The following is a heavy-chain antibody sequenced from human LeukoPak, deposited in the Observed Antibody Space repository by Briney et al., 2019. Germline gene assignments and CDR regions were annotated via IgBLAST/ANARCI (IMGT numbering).Heavy chain of an antibody. D-gene: IGHD1-7*01. V-gene: IGHV1-18*01. J-gene: IGHJ4*02. Sequence: ASVKVSCKTSGYTFRNFGINWVRQAPGHGLEWMGWISGNNDNPNYGQKFQGRFTVTTDSSTSTAYMELRNLRFDDTAVYYCARDGTSTDDYWGQGTLVTVSS. CDR2: ISGNNDNP. CDR1: GYTFRNFG. CDR3: ARDGTSTDDY.